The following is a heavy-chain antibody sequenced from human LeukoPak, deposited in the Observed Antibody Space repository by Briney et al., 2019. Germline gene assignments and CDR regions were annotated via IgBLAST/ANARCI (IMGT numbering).Heavy chain of an antibody. V-gene: IGHV3-48*02. D-gene: IGHD6-19*01. J-gene: IGHJ4*02. CDR3: ARLSSAWYDDY. CDR1: GFTFSSSN. Sequence: PGGSLRLSGAASGFTFSSSNMNWVRQVPGKGLEWVSYISSSSSTIYYADSVKGRFTISRDNAKNSLYLQMSSLRDEDTAVYYCARLSSAWYDDYWGQGTLVTVSS. CDR2: ISSSSSTI.